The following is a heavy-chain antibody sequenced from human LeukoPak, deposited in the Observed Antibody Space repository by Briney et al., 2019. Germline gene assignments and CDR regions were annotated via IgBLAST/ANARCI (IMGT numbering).Heavy chain of an antibody. CDR3: ARGYGSGSYYVF. V-gene: IGHV4-30-4*01. CDR1: GGSISSGDYY. D-gene: IGHD3-10*01. J-gene: IGHJ4*02. CDR2: IYYSGST. Sequence: SETLSLTCTVSGGSISSGDYYWSWIRQPPGTGLEWIGYIYYSGSTYYNPSLKSRVTISVDTSKNQFSLKVRSVTAADTAVYHCARGYGSGSYYVFWGQGTLVTVSS.